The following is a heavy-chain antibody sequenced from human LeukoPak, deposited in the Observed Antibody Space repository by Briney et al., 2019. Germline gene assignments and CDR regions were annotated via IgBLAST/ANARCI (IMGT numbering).Heavy chain of an antibody. V-gene: IGHV4-59*12. J-gene: IGHJ4*02. CDR1: GGSISSYY. CDR2: IYYSGST. D-gene: IGHD3-22*01. Sequence: SETLSLTCTVSGGSISSYYWSWIRQPPGKGLEWIGYIYYSGSTNYNPSLKSRVTISVDTSKNQFSLKLSSVTAADTAVYYCAREVRPAYYYDSSGYFHWGQGTLVTVSS. CDR3: AREVRPAYYYDSSGYFH.